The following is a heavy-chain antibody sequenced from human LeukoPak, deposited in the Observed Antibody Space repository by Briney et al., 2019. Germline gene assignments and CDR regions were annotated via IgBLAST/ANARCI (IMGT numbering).Heavy chain of an antibody. D-gene: IGHD6-19*01. J-gene: IGHJ5*02. Sequence: GGSLRLSCVASGFNYNTYWMSWVRQAPGKGLEWVANIKQDGSEKNYVDSVKGRFTISRDNAKNSLYLQMNSLRAEDTAVYYCARWAEQWLVSWFDPWGQGTLVTVSS. V-gene: IGHV3-7*01. CDR1: GFNYNTYW. CDR3: ARWAEQWLVSWFDP. CDR2: IKQDGSEK.